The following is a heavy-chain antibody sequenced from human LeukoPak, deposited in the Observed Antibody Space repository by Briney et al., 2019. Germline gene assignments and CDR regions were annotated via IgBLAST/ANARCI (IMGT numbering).Heavy chain of an antibody. CDR2: IIPIFGTA. CDR3: ARLSDDFWSAYYQDYYYYYMDV. V-gene: IGHV1-69*13. CDR1: GGTFSSYA. J-gene: IGHJ6*03. Sequence: ASVKVSCKASGGTFSSYAISWVRQAPGQGLEWMGGIIPIFGTANYAQKFQGRATITADESTSTAYMELSSLRSEDTAVYYCARLSDDFWSAYYQDYYYYYMDVWGKGTTVTVSS. D-gene: IGHD3-3*01.